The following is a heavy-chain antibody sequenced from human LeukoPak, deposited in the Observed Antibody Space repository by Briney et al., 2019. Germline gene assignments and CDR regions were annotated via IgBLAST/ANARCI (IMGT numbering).Heavy chain of an antibody. CDR2: IYYSGSP. J-gene: IGHJ4*02. D-gene: IGHD3-10*01. CDR3: ASGNYGSGSYAIDY. Sequence: SQTLSLTCTVSGGSISSGGYYWSWIRQHPGKGLEWIGYIYYSGSPYYNPSLKSRVTISVDTSKNQFSLKLSSVTAADTAVYYCASGNYGSGSYAIDYWGQGTLVTVSS. V-gene: IGHV4-31*03. CDR1: GGSISSGGYY.